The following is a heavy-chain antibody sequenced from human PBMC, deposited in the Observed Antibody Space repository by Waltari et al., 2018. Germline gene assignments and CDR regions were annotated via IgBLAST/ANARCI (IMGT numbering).Heavy chain of an antibody. J-gene: IGHJ6*02. V-gene: IGHV1-24*01. Sequence: QVQLVQSGAEVKKPGASVKVSCKVSGYTLTELSMHWVRQAPGKGLEWMGGFDSEDGETSYAQKFQVRGTMNEDTSTDTAYMELSSLRSEDTAVYYCARGSGYDPRYYGMDVWGQGTTVTVSS. CDR2: FDSEDGET. CDR1: GYTLTELS. CDR3: ARGSGYDPRYYGMDV. D-gene: IGHD5-12*01.